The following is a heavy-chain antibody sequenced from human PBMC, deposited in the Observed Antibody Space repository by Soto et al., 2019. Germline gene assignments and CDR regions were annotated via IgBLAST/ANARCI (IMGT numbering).Heavy chain of an antibody. J-gene: IGHJ4*02. CDR2: LSYEGSEE. Sequence: GGSLRLSCAASGFNFGVFGMHWVRQAPGKGLEWLSVLSYEGSEEYYADSVRGRFAISRDNSKNTLFLQMDSLRVDDTGVYYCALTRRSSLLEVAGPGFEYWGQGTLVTVSS. D-gene: IGHD6-19*01. V-gene: IGHV3-30*03. CDR3: ALTRRSSLLEVAGPGFEY. CDR1: GFNFGVFG.